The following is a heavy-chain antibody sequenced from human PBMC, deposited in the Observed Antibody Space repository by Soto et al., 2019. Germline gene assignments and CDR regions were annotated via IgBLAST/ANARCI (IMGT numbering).Heavy chain of an antibody. J-gene: IGHJ4*02. CDR2: ISSSSSYI. Sequence: GGSLRLSCAASGFTFSSYSMNWVRQAPGKGLEWVSSISSSSSYIYYADSVKGRFTISRDNAKNSLYLQMNSLRAEDTAVYYCARDPLLRFLEWSDQGGLFDYWGQGTLVTVSS. D-gene: IGHD3-3*01. CDR1: GFTFSSYS. V-gene: IGHV3-21*01. CDR3: ARDPLLRFLEWSDQGGLFDY.